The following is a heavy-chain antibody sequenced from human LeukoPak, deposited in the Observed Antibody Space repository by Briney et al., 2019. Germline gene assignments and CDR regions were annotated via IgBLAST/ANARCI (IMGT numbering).Heavy chain of an antibody. Sequence: GGSLRLSCTASGFTFGDYAMSWVRQAPGKGLEWVGFIRSKAYGGTTEYAASVKGRFTISRDDSKSIAYLQMNSLKTEDTAVYYCTSSVVPAAMPGPFDYWGQGTLVTVSS. CDR1: GFTFGDYA. V-gene: IGHV3-49*04. J-gene: IGHJ4*02. CDR2: IRSKAYGGTT. CDR3: TSSVVPAAMPGPFDY. D-gene: IGHD2-2*01.